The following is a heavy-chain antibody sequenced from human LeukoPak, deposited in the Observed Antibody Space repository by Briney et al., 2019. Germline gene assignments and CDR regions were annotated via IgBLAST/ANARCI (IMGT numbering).Heavy chain of an antibody. Sequence: GGSLRLSCAASGFTFDDHGMSWVRQVPGKGLEWVSGIKWDGGSTGYADSVKGRFTISRDNAKNSLYLQMNSLRAEDTAVYYCARGRYSSRWFDYWGQGSLVTVSS. J-gene: IGHJ5*01. CDR1: GFTFDDHG. V-gene: IGHV3-20*04. D-gene: IGHD6-13*01. CDR3: ARGRYSSRWFDY. CDR2: IKWDGGST.